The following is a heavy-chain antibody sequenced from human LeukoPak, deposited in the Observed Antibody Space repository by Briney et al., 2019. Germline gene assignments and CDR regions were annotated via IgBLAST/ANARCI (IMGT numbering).Heavy chain of an antibody. Sequence: GGSLRLSCAASGFTFSDHYMDWVRQAPGKGLEWVGRTRNKANSYTTEYAASVKGRFTISRDDSKNSLYLQMNSLKTEDTAVYYCAKSDGSGSHYYYYGMDVWGQGTLVTVSS. CDR1: GFTFSDHY. CDR3: AKSDGSGSHYYYYGMDV. J-gene: IGHJ6*02. V-gene: IGHV3-72*01. CDR2: TRNKANSYTT. D-gene: IGHD3-10*01.